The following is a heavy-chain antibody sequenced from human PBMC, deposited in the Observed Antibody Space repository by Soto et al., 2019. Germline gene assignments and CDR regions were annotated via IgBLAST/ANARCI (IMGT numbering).Heavy chain of an antibody. CDR3: ARDQGVLTVYYYYGMDV. V-gene: IGHV1-24*01. D-gene: IGHD3-10*01. J-gene: IGHJ6*02. Sequence: ASVKVSCKVSGYTLTELSMHWVRQAPGKGLEWMGGFDPEDGETIYAQKFQGRVTMTADTSTSTAYMELRSLRSDDTAVYYCARDQGVLTVYYYYGMDVWGQGTTVTVSS. CDR1: GYTLTELS. CDR2: FDPEDGET.